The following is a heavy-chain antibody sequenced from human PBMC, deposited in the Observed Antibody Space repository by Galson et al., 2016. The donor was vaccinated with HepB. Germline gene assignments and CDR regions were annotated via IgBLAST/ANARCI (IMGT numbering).Heavy chain of an antibody. V-gene: IGHV4-31*03. J-gene: IGHJ5*01. D-gene: IGHD2-21*02. CDR2: IFYSGTT. Sequence: TLSLTCTVSGGSISRAKYYWSWIRQHPGRGLEWLGYIFYSGTTHYNPSLKSRVTISMDTSKNHFSLNLNSVTAADTAVYYCARTTGDCGGDCSWFDPWGQGILVTVSS. CDR1: GGSISRAKYY. CDR3: ARTTGDCGGDCSWFDP.